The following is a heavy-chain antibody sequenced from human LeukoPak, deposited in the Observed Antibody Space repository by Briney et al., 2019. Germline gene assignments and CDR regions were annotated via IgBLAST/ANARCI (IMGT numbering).Heavy chain of an antibody. CDR2: INHSGST. D-gene: IGHD6-6*01. V-gene: IGHV4-34*01. Sequence: SETLSLTCGFYGESFSGYYWSWIRQPPGKGLEWIGEINHSGSTNYNPSLKSRVTISVDTSKNQFSLKLSSVTAADTAVYYCASQSPGYSSSSDAWGQGTLVTVSS. J-gene: IGHJ5*02. CDR1: GESFSGYY. CDR3: ASQSPGYSSSSDA.